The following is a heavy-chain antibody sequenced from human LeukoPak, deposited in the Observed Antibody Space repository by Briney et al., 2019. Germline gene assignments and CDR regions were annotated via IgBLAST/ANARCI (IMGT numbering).Heavy chain of an antibody. CDR1: GGSISSSGSY. D-gene: IGHD3-22*01. CDR3: ARVRYYYDSSGYYVRYYYYYMDV. CDR2: IYYSGNT. V-gene: IGHV4-39*07. Sequence: SETLSLTCTVSGGSISSSGSYWGCIRQPPGKGLEWIGSIYYSGNTYNPSLKSRVTISVDTSKNQFSLNLTSVNAADTAVYYYARVRYYYDSSGYYVRYYYYYMDVWGKGTTVTVSS. J-gene: IGHJ6*03.